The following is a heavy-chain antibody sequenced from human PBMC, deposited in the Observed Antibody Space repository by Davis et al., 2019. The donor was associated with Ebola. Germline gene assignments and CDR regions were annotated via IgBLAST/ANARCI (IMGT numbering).Heavy chain of an antibody. Sequence: PSETLSLTCAVYGGSFSGYYWSWIRQPPGKGLEWIGEINHSGSTNYNPSLKSRVTISVDTSKNQFSLKLSSVTAADTAVYYCARDRRYCSSTSCYSYYYYGMDVWGQGTTVTVSS. V-gene: IGHV4-34*01. D-gene: IGHD2-2*01. CDR1: GGSFSGYY. CDR3: ARDRRYCSSTSCYSYYYYGMDV. CDR2: INHSGST. J-gene: IGHJ6*02.